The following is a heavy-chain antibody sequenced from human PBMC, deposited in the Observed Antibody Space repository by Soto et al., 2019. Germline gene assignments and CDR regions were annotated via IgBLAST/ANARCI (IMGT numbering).Heavy chain of an antibody. CDR2: IIPLFGTA. D-gene: IGHD6-19*01. CDR1: GGTFSTYA. CDR3: ARPKGSYSSGYYYFDY. V-gene: IGHV1-69*13. Sequence: SVKVSCKTSGGTFSTYAIYWVRQAPGQGLEWMGAIIPLFGTADYAQKFQGRVTITADESTSTAYMELSSLRSEDTAVYYCARPKGSYSSGYYYFDYWGQGTLVTVSA. J-gene: IGHJ4*02.